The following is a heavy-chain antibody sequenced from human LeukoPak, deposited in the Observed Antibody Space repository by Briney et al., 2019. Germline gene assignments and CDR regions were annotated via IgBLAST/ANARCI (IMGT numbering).Heavy chain of an antibody. CDR2: IYYSGST. D-gene: IGHD5-18*01. Sequence: XETLSLTCAVSGDSISNRNSYWGWIRQPPGKGLEWIGSIYYSGSTHYTSSLKSRVTISADTSKNQFSLKLSSVTAADTAVYYCARRVSYSYGPYFDYWGPGTLVTVSS. CDR3: ARRVSYSYGPYFDY. J-gene: IGHJ4*02. CDR1: GDSISNRNSY. V-gene: IGHV4-39*01.